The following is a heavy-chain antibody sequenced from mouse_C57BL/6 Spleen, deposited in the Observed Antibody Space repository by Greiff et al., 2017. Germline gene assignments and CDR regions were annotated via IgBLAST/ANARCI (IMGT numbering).Heavy chain of an antibody. CDR1: GYTFTSYW. D-gene: IGHD1-1*02. V-gene: IGHV1-69*01. Sequence: VQLKQPGAELVMPGASVKLSCKASGYTFTSYWMHWVKQRPGQGLEWIGEIDPSDSYTNYNQKFKGKSTLTVDKSSSTAYMQLSSLTSEDSAVYYCARDMGYFDYWGQGTTLTVSS. J-gene: IGHJ2*01. CDR2: IDPSDSYT. CDR3: ARDMGYFDY.